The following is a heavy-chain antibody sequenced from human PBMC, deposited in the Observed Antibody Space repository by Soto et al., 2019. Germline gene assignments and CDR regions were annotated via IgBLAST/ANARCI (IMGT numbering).Heavy chain of an antibody. V-gene: IGHV1-69*13. Sequence: SVKGACKASGATFSSYAISWVRQAPGQGLEWMGGIIPIFGTANYAQKFQGRVTITADESTSTAYMELSSLRSEDTAVYYCAGATIFGVVTTGYYYGMDVWGQGTTVTVS. D-gene: IGHD3-3*01. CDR1: GATFSSYA. J-gene: IGHJ6*02. CDR3: AGATIFGVVTTGYYYGMDV. CDR2: IIPIFGTA.